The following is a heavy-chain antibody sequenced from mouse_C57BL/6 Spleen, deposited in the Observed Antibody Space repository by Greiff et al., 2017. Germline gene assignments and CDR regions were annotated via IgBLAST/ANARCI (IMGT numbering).Heavy chain of an antibody. CDR1: GFALSSYW. Sequence: QVPLQQSGAELVKPGASVKISCKASGFALSSYWMNWVKQRPGTGLEWNGQIYPGDGDTNYNGKFKGKATLTADKSSSTAYMQLSSLTSEDSAVYFCARGAPYVDFDYGGQGTTLTVSS. V-gene: IGHV1-80*01. CDR3: ARGAPYVDFDY. D-gene: IGHD6-5*01. CDR2: IYPGDGDT. J-gene: IGHJ2*01.